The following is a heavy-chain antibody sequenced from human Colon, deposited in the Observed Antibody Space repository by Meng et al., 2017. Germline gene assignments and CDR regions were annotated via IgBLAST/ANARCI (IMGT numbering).Heavy chain of an antibody. CDR3: ASSDYYRSDY. CDR1: GGSISRSDW. Sequence: VPLPESGPGLVKPSETLSLTCAVSGGSISRSDWWSWVRQPPGKGLEWIGETSHSGGTNYSPSLKSRVTISLDKSKNQLSLKLNSVTAADTAVYYCASSDYYRSDYWGQGTLVTVSS. CDR2: TSHSGGT. D-gene: IGHD3-22*01. V-gene: IGHV4-4*02. J-gene: IGHJ4*02.